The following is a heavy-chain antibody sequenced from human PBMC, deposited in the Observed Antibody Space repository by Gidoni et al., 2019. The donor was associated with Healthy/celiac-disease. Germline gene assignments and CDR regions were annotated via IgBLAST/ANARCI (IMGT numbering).Heavy chain of an antibody. CDR3: AKTPRPNYYYGMDV. Sequence: EVQLLESGVGLVQPGGSLRLSCAASGFTFSSYAMTWVRQAPGKGREWVAAMSGSGGSTYYADPVKGRFTISRDNSKNTLYLQMNSLRAEDTAVYYCAKTPRPNYYYGMDVWGQGTTVTVSS. V-gene: IGHV3-23*01. CDR1: GFTFSSYA. J-gene: IGHJ6*02. CDR2: MSGSGGST.